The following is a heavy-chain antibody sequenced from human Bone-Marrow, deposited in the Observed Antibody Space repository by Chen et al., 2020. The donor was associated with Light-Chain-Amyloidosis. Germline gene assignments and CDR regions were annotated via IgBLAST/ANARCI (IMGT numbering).Heavy chain of an antibody. CDR1: GFTFSKYW. V-gene: IGHV3-7*01. J-gene: IGHJ4*02. CDR2: IKEDGSTR. Sequence: EVLLVQSGGGVVQPGGSLRLSCEASGFTFSKYWMTWVRQAPGEGLEWVANIKEDGSTRYYADSVKARFTISRDNAKNSLFLQMDSLRAEDTAVYYCAREDCSSNNCPFDYWGQGILVTVSS. CDR3: AREDCSSNNCPFDY. D-gene: IGHD2-2*01.